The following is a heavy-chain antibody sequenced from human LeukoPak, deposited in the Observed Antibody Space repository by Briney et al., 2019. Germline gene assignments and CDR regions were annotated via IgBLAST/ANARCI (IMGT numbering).Heavy chain of an antibody. CDR3: AELGITMIGGV. J-gene: IGHJ6*04. CDR1: GFTFSTCW. V-gene: IGHV3-7*01. Sequence: GGSLRLSCAASGFTFSTCWMSWVRQAPGKGLEWVANIKQDGSEKYYADSVKGRFTISRDNAKNSLYLQMNSLRAEDTAVYYCAELGITMIGGVWGKGTTVTISS. D-gene: IGHD3-10*02. CDR2: IKQDGSEK.